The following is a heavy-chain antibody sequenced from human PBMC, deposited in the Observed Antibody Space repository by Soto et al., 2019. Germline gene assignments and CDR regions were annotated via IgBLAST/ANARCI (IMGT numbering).Heavy chain of an antibody. Sequence: SETLSLTCTVSGGSIRSGGYYWSWVRQNPRKGLEWIGNIYYSGNTYYNPSLKSRLTISVDTSKSQFSLNLSSVNAADTAVYYCARDRLMATAGTASHYFGLDVWGQGTTVTVSS. CDR2: IYYSGNT. CDR3: ARDRLMATAGTASHYFGLDV. V-gene: IGHV4-31*03. J-gene: IGHJ6*02. D-gene: IGHD5-18*01. CDR1: GGSIRSGGYY.